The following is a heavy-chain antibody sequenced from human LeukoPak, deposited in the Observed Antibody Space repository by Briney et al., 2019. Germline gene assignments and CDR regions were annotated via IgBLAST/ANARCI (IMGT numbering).Heavy chain of an antibody. V-gene: IGHV3-23*01. CDR1: GFIFSSYA. J-gene: IGHJ4*02. D-gene: IGHD5-12*01. CDR2: ISGSGGST. Sequence: GGSLRLSCAASGFIFSSYAMSWVRQAPGKGLEWVSAISGSGGSTYYADSVKGRFTISRDNSKNTLYLQMNSLRAEDTAVYYCAKGGSYIVATISGYWGQGTLVTVSS. CDR3: AKGGSYIVATISGY.